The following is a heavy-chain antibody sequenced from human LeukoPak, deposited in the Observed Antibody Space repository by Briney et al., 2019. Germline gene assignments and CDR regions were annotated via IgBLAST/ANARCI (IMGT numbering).Heavy chain of an antibody. J-gene: IGHJ4*02. CDR3: ARTGGSYPYYFEY. V-gene: IGHV3-7*01. Sequence: GGSLRLSCAASGFTFSNAWMSWVRQAPGKGLVWVGNIKQDGSEKFYLDSVKGRFTISRDNAKNSLYLQMSSLRADDTAVYYCARTGGSYPYYFEYWGQRTLVTVSS. CDR2: IKQDGSEK. CDR1: GFTFSNAW. D-gene: IGHD1-26*01.